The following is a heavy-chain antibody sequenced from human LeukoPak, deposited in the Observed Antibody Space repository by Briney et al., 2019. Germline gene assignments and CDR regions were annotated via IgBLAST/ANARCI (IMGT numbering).Heavy chain of an antibody. Sequence: SETLSLTCAVYGGSFSGYYWNWIRQPPGKGLEWIGEINHSGSTNYNPSLKSRVTISVDTSKNQFSLKLNSVTAADTAVYYCARGPRLGYGDYVPFDYWGQGTLVTVSS. CDR1: GGSFSGYY. CDR2: INHSGST. V-gene: IGHV4-34*01. CDR3: ARGPRLGYGDYVPFDY. D-gene: IGHD4-17*01. J-gene: IGHJ4*02.